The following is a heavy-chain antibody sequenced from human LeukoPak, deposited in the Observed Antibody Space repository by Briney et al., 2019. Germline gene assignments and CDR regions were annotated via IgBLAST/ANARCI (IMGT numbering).Heavy chain of an antibody. Sequence: SVKVSCKASGGTFTSYGISWVRQAPGQGLEWMGWISAYNGNTNYAQKLQGRVTMTTDTSTSTAYMELRSLRSDDTAVYYCARDRGSSSWYSSADPIDYWGQGTLVTVSS. CDR1: GGTFTSYG. D-gene: IGHD6-13*01. CDR3: ARDRGSSSWYSSADPIDY. CDR2: ISAYNGNT. J-gene: IGHJ4*02. V-gene: IGHV1-18*01.